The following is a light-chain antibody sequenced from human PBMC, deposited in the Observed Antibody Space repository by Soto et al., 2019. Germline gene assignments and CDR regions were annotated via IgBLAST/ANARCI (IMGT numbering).Light chain of an antibody. CDR1: QSVSSK. Sequence: EIVMTQSPATLSVSPGERATLSCRASQSVSSKLAWYHQKPGQAPRLLIYAASTRATGIPARFSGSGSGTEFTLTISSLQSEDFAVYYCQQYNNWPWTFGQGTKVEIK. V-gene: IGKV3-15*01. CDR3: QQYNNWPWT. J-gene: IGKJ1*01. CDR2: AAS.